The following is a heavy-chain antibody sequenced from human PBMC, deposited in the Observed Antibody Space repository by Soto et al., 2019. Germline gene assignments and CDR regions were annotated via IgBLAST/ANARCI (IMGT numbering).Heavy chain of an antibody. J-gene: IGHJ6*02. CDR2: IYYSGST. CDR3: AREGLTGTIGLYYYYGMDV. V-gene: IGHV4-59*01. D-gene: IGHD1-7*01. CDR1: GGSISSYY. Sequence: QVQLQESGPGLVKPSETLSLTCTVYGGSISSYYWSWIRQPPGKGLEWIGYIYYSGSTNYNPSLKSRFTISVDTSTNQFSLKLSAVTAADTAVYYCAREGLTGTIGLYYYYGMDVWGQGTTVTVSS.